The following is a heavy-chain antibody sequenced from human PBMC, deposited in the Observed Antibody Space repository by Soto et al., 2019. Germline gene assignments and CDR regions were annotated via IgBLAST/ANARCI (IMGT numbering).Heavy chain of an antibody. D-gene: IGHD3-3*01. J-gene: IGHJ6*03. CDR3: ARNGRMNGYYDFWTYHYYYMDV. CDR1: GGSFSGYY. Sequence: QVQLQQWGAGLLKPSETLSLTCAVYGGSFSGYYWSWIRQPPGKGLEWIGEINHSGSTNYNPSLKSRVTISVDTSKNQFSLKLSSVTAADTAVYYCARNGRMNGYYDFWTYHYYYMDVWGKGTTVTVSS. CDR2: INHSGST. V-gene: IGHV4-34*01.